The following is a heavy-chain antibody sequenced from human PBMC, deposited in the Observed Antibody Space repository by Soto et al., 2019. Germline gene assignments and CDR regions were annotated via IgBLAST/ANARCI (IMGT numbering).Heavy chain of an antibody. Sequence: GESLKISCKGSGYSFTSYWISWVRQMPGKGLEWMGRIDPSDSYTNYSPSFQGHVTISADKSISTAYPQWSSLKASDTAMYYCASRRNPHAFDIWGQGTMVTVSS. V-gene: IGHV5-10-1*01. CDR3: ASRRNPHAFDI. CDR2: IDPSDSYT. J-gene: IGHJ3*02. CDR1: GYSFTSYW.